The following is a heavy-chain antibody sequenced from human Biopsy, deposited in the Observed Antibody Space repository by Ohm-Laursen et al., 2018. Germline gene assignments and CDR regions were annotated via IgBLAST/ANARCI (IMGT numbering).Heavy chain of an antibody. D-gene: IGHD1-7*01. CDR2: IYSSGRT. CDR3: ARDYGLELGGLEAFDI. J-gene: IGHJ3*02. CDR1: GGSISDYF. V-gene: IGHV4-4*07. Sequence: TLSLTWTVSGGSISDYFWSWIRQPADKGLEYIGRIYSSGRTFYNPSLKSRVTMSVVTSKNQFSLKVTSMTAADTALYYCARDYGLELGGLEAFDIWGQGTMVTVSS.